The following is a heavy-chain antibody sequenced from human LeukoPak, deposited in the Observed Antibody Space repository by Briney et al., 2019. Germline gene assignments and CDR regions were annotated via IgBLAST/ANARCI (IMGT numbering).Heavy chain of an antibody. CDR2: SNGYDT. CDR3: AKGSSNGRPYYFDF. V-gene: IGHV3-23*01. J-gene: IGHJ4*02. D-gene: IGHD6-25*01. Sequence: PGGSLRLSCAASGFTFSTYAMSWVRHAPGKELEWVSASNGYDTYYADSVKGRFTISKDNSKNTLYLQMNSLRAEDSAIYYCAKGSSNGRPYYFDFWGPGSLVTVSS. CDR1: GFTFSTYA.